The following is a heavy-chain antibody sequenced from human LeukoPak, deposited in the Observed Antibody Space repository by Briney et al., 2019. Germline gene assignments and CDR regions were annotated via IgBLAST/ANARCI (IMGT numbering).Heavy chain of an antibody. Sequence: SETLSLTCTVSGGSISSSSYYWGWIRQPPGKGLEWIGSIYYSGSTYYNPSLESRVAISVDTSKNQFSLKVSSVTAADTAMYYCAREVVVATPLYFGYWGRGTLVTVSS. V-gene: IGHV4-39*07. D-gene: IGHD2-15*01. CDR1: GGSISSSSYY. J-gene: IGHJ4*02. CDR3: AREVVVATPLYFGY. CDR2: IYYSGST.